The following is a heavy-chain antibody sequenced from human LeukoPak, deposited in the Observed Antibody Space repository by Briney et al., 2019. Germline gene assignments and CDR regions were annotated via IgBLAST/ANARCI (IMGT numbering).Heavy chain of an antibody. CDR3: AKGSDITPNALTDY. CDR1: GFNFRGYA. Sequence: GGSLRLSCVASGFNFRGYAMYWVRQAPGKGLEWVSSISADSRTYDADSMEGRFTISRDNSKNTLYLQMTSLRAEDTALYYCAKGSDITPNALTDYWGQGTLVTVSP. J-gene: IGHJ4*02. V-gene: IGHV3-23*01. CDR2: ISADSRT. D-gene: IGHD2-15*01.